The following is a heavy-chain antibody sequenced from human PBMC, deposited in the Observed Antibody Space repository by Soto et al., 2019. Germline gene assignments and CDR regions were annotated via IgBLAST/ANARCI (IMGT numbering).Heavy chain of an antibody. CDR3: ARDYASYCSGGSCYTSWFDP. D-gene: IGHD2-15*01. V-gene: IGHV1-18*01. Sequence: ASVKVSCKASGYTFTSYGISWVRQAPGQGLEWMGWISAYNGNTNYAQKLQGRVTMTTDTSTSTAYMELRSLRSDDTAVYYCARDYASYCSGGSCYTSWFDPWGQGTLVTVSS. CDR1: GYTFTSYG. J-gene: IGHJ5*02. CDR2: ISAYNGNT.